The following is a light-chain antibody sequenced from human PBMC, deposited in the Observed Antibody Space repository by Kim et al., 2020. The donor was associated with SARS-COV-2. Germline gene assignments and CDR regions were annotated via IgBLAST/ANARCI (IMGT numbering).Light chain of an antibody. CDR2: DVT. CDR3: SSYTTSRTVL. J-gene: IGLJ2*01. V-gene: IGLV2-14*04. CDR1: TSDVGAYNY. Sequence: QSITISCSGTTSDVGAYNYVSWYQLHPGKAPKLMIYDVTQRPSGVSDRFSGSKSGNTASLTISGLQAEDEADYYCSSYTTSRTVLFGGGTKVTVL.